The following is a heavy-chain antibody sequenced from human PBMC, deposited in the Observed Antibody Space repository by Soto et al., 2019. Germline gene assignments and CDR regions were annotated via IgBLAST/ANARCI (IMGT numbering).Heavy chain of an antibody. J-gene: IGHJ5*02. CDR3: ARSSGGNFGIIIEGTNWFAP. Sequence: ASVKVSCKAPRDTFTSYYINWVRQAPGQGLEWMGVINPHGGSTAYAQKFKGRVTLTRDTSASTVYMEVSSLTSEDTAMYYCARSSGGNFGIIIEGTNWFAPRGQGTLVTVSS. D-gene: IGHD1-26*01. CDR1: RDTFTSYY. V-gene: IGHV1-46*01. CDR2: INPHGGST.